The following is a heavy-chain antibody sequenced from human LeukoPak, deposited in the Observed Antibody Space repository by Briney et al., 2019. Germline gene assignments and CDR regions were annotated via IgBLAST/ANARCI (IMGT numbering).Heavy chain of an antibody. J-gene: IGHJ4*02. CDR2: IKQDGSEE. CDR1: GFTFSSYW. CDR3: ARDGLGSAFDY. Sequence: PGGSLRLSCAASGFTFSSYWMTWVRQAPGKGLEWVANIKQDGSEEYYVDSVKGRFTISGDNAKNSLYLQMNSLRAEDTAVYYCARDGLGSAFDYWGQGTLVTVSS. V-gene: IGHV3-7*01. D-gene: IGHD3/OR15-3a*01.